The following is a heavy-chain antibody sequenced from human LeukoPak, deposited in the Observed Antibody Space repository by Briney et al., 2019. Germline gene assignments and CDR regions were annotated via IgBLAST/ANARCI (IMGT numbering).Heavy chain of an antibody. J-gene: IGHJ4*02. CDR2: FDPEDGET. D-gene: IGHD3-22*01. CDR1: GYTLTELS. CDR3: ATDSDSSGSAYY. Sequence: ASVTVSCKVSGYTLTELSMHWVRQAPGKGLEWMGGFDPEDGETIYAQKFQGRVTMTEDTSTDTAYMELSSLRSEDTAVYYCATDSDSSGSAYYWGQGTLVTVSS. V-gene: IGHV1-24*01.